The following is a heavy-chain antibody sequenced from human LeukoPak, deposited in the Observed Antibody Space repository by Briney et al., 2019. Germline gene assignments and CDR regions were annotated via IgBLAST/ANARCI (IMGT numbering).Heavy chain of an antibody. J-gene: IGHJ6*02. CDR1: GFTFSSHA. D-gene: IGHD2-2*01. CDR2: ISYDGSNK. CDR3: AKDLIVVVPAAPSYHYYYYYGMDV. Sequence: GGSLRLSCTPSGFTFSSHAMSWVRQAPGKGLEWVAVISYDGSNKYYADSVKGRFTISRDNSKNTLYLQMNSLRAEDTAVYYCAKDLIVVVPAAPSYHYYYYYGMDVWGQGTTVTVSS. V-gene: IGHV3-30*18.